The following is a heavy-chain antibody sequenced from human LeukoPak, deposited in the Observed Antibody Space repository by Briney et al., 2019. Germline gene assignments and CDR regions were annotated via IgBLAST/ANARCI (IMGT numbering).Heavy chain of an antibody. CDR1: GDSISSDY. J-gene: IGHJ4*02. V-gene: IGHV4-4*07. Sequence: SETLSLTCSVSGDSISSDYWSWIRQLAGRGLEWIGRIYTTGSTNYNPSLKSRVTMSVDMSKNQFCLKLSSVTAADTAVYYCASASGYWGQGTLVTVSS. D-gene: IGHD6-19*01. CDR2: IYTTGST. CDR3: ASASGY.